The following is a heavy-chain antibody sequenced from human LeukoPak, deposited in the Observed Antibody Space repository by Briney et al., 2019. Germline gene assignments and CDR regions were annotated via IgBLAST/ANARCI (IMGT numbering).Heavy chain of an antibody. J-gene: IGHJ4*02. CDR3: ARGAQRITMVRGVLYYFDY. CDR1: GFTFSSYA. CDR2: ISGSSSYI. Sequence: PGGSLRLSCAASGFTFSSYAMNWVRQAPGKGLEWVSSISGSSSYIYYADSVKGRFTISRDNSKNTLYLQMNSLRAEDTAVYYCARGAQRITMVRGVLYYFDYWGQGTLVTVSS. D-gene: IGHD3-10*01. V-gene: IGHV3-21*01.